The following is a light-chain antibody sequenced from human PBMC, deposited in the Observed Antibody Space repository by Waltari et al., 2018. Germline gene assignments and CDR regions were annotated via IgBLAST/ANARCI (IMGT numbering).Light chain of an antibody. CDR2: AAS. V-gene: IGKV3-20*01. CDR3: QNHERLPAT. Sequence: EVVLTQSPGTLSLSPGERATLSCRASQSIGRYWVWSQQRPGQAPRLLIYAASTMATGIPDRFSGSGSGTDFTLTISRLEPEDFAVYYCQNHERLPATFGQGTKVEIK. CDR1: QSIGRY. J-gene: IGKJ1*01.